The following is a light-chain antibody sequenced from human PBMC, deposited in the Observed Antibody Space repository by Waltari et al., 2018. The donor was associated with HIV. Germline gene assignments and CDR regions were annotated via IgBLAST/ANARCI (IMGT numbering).Light chain of an antibody. J-gene: IGKJ2*01. CDR3: QQYNYWPPYT. CDR1: QSILAN. CDR2: GAS. V-gene: IGKV3-15*01. Sequence: EVVMTQYPATLSVSLGERATLTCRASQSILANLAWYQQKPGQAPRLLVYGASARAAGVPARFTGSGSGTEFTLTISSLQSEDFAVYYCQQYNYWPPYTFSQGTRLDIK.